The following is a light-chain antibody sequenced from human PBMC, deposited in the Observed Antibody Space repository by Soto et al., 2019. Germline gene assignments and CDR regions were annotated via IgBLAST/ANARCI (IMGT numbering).Light chain of an antibody. J-gene: IGKJ4*01. CDR1: QSVSSSY. V-gene: IGKV3D-20*02. Sequence: EIVLTQSPGTLSLSPGERATLSCRASQSVSSSYLAWYQQKPGQAPSLLIYGASSRATGIPDRFSGSGSGTAFTLTISRLEPEDFAVYYCQQRDKWPLTFGAGTRVEI. CDR2: GAS. CDR3: QQRDKWPLT.